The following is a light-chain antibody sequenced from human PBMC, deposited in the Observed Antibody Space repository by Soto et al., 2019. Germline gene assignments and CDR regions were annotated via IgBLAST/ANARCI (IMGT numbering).Light chain of an antibody. Sequence: QSALTQPHSASGSPGQSVTISCTGTSSDVGGYTYVSWYQQHPGKAPKLMIYEVSKRPSGVPDRFSGSKSGNTASLTVSGIQPEDEADYDCNSDEGSNKSVFGTGTKVTV. V-gene: IGLV2-8*01. CDR3: NSDEGSNKSV. CDR2: EVS. J-gene: IGLJ1*01. CDR1: SSDVGGYTY.